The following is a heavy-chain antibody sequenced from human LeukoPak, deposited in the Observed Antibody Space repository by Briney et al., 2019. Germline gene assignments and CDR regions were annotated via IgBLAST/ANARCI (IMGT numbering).Heavy chain of an antibody. D-gene: IGHD3-9*01. CDR2: INTNTGNP. Sequence: ASVKVSCKASGYTFTSYAMNWVRQAPGQGLEWMGWINTNTGNPTYAQGFTGRFVFSLDTSVSTAYLQISSLKAEDTAVYYCASGQTLRYFDWSKSYYYYYYYMDAWGKGTTVTISS. CDR1: GYTFTSYA. J-gene: IGHJ6*03. CDR3: ASGQTLRYFDWSKSYYYYYYYMDA. V-gene: IGHV7-4-1*02.